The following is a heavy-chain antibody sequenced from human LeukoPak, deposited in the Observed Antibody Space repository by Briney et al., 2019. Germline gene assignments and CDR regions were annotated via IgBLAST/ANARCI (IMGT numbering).Heavy chain of an antibody. CDR1: GYTFTSYG. J-gene: IGHJ4*02. CDR3: AREVPYDSSRYYQPFDY. V-gene: IGHV1-18*01. D-gene: IGHD3-22*01. Sequence: ASVKVSCKASGYTFTSYGISWMRQAPGQGLEWMGWISAYNGNTNYAQKLQGRVTMTTDTSTSTAYMELRSLRSDDTAVYYCAREVPYDSSRYYQPFDYWGQGTLVTVSS. CDR2: ISAYNGNT.